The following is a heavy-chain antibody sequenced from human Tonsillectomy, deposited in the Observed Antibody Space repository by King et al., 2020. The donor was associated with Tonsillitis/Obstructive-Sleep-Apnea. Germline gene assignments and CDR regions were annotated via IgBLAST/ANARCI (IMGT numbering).Heavy chain of an antibody. D-gene: IGHD2-8*01. Sequence: VQLVESGAEVKKPGESLRISCKGSGYRFINYWITWVRQMPGKGLEWMGRIDPTVSYTNYNPSFQGHVTISADKSISTAYLQWSSLKASDTAMYYCAIIPYASYGMDVWGLGTAVTVSS. CDR2: IDPTVSYT. V-gene: IGHV5-10-1*03. J-gene: IGHJ6*02. CDR1: GYRFINYW. CDR3: AIIPYASYGMDV.